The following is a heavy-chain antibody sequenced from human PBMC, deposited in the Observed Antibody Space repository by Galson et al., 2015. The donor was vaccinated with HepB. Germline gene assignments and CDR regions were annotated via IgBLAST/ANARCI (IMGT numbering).Heavy chain of an antibody. CDR2: IWYDGSNK. Sequence: SLRLSCAASGFTFSSYGMHWVRQAPGKGLEWVAVIWYDGSNKYYADSVKGRFTISRDNSKNTLYLQMNSLRAEDTAVYYCARDKVTYYYGSGNGWFDPWGQGTLVTVSS. CDR3: ARDKVTYYYGSGNGWFDP. D-gene: IGHD3-10*01. CDR1: GFTFSSYG. V-gene: IGHV3-33*01. J-gene: IGHJ5*02.